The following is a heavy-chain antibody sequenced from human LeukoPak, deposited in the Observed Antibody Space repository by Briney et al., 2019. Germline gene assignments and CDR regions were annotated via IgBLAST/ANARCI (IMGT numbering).Heavy chain of an antibody. CDR2: ISGSAGTT. Sequence: PGGSLRLSCAASGFTFSGYAMSWVRQAPGKGLEWVSAISGSAGTTYYADSVKGRFTISRDNSKNTLYLQMNSLRAEDTAVYCCAKLSSWTDRNFDYWGQGTLVTVSS. CDR3: AKLSSWTDRNFDY. CDR1: GFTFSGYA. J-gene: IGHJ4*02. V-gene: IGHV3-23*01. D-gene: IGHD6-13*01.